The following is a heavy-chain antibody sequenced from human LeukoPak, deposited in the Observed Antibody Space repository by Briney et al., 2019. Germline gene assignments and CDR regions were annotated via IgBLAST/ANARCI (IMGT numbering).Heavy chain of an antibody. CDR3: ASIAASDAFDI. CDR1: GYTFTSYD. J-gene: IGHJ3*02. CDR2: MNTNSGNT. Sequence: RASVKVSCKASGYTFTSYDITWVRQAPGQGLEWMGWMNTNSGNTGYAQKFQGRVTNTRNTSISTAYMELSSLRSEDTAVYYCASIAASDAFDIWGQGTMVTVSS. V-gene: IGHV1-8*03. D-gene: IGHD6-6*01.